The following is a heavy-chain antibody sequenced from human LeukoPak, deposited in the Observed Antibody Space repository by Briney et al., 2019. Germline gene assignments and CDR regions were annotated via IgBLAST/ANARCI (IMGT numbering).Heavy chain of an antibody. D-gene: IGHD3-3*01. CDR2: IEQDGNEK. J-gene: IGHJ4*02. CDR3: ARASVWSGYLGY. V-gene: IGHV3-7*01. CDR1: GFTFNSFW. Sequence: GGSLRLSCAASGFTFNSFWMTWVRQAPGRGLEWVATIEQDGNEKYYLGSVKGRFTISRDNAENSIYLHMNSLRVDDTAVYYCARASVWSGYLGYWGQGTLVTVSS.